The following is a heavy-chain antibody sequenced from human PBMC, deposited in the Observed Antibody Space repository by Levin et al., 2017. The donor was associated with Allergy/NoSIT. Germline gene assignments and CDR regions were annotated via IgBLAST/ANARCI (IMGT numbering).Heavy chain of an antibody. CDR1: GYSFTSYW. CDR3: PRHAPDWDISSDQGY. V-gene: IGHV5-10-1*01. D-gene: IGHD3-9*01. CDR2: IDPSDSYT. Sequence: GESLKISCKGSGYSFTSYWISWVRQMPGKGLEWMGRIDPSDSYTNYSPSFQGHVTISADKSISTAYLQWSSLKASDTAMYYCPRHAPDWDISSDQGYWGQGTLVTVSS. J-gene: IGHJ4*02.